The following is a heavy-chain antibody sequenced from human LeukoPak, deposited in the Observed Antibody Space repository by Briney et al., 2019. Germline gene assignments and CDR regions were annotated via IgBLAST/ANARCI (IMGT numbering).Heavy chain of an antibody. CDR3: ASRGGYEPFDY. V-gene: IGHV3-11*06. D-gene: IGHD3-16*01. Sequence: GGSLRLPCAASGFTFSGYYMSWIRQAPGKGLEWVSYISSSSSYTNYADSVKGRFTISRDNAKNSLYLQMNSLRAEDTAVYYCASRGGYEPFDYWGQGTLATVSS. J-gene: IGHJ4*02. CDR2: ISSSSSYT. CDR1: GFTFSGYY.